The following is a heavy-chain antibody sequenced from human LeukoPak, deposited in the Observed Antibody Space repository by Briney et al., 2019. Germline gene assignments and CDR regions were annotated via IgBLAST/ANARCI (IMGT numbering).Heavy chain of an antibody. D-gene: IGHD4/OR15-4a*01. CDR1: GFTFSDYY. V-gene: IGHV3-11*04. Sequence: PGGSLRLSCAASGFTFSDYYMSWIRQAPGKGLEWVSYISSSGSTIYYADSVKGRFTISRDNPKNTLYLQMNSLRAEDTAVYYCAKDRMDYGNSYYFDYWGQGTLVTVSS. CDR3: AKDRMDYGNSYYFDY. J-gene: IGHJ4*02. CDR2: ISSSGSTI.